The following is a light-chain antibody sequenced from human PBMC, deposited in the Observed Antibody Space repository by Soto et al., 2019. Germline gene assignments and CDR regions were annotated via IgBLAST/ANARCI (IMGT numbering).Light chain of an antibody. CDR1: QSITRY. CDR2: AAS. J-gene: IGKJ1*01. CDR3: QQSYSNPPT. Sequence: DIQMNQSPSSLSASVGDRVTITCRASQSITRYLNWYQQKPGKAPKLLIYAASSLQSGVPSRFSGSGSGTDFTLTINSLQPEDFATYYCQQSYSNPPTFGHGTKVDIK. V-gene: IGKV1-39*01.